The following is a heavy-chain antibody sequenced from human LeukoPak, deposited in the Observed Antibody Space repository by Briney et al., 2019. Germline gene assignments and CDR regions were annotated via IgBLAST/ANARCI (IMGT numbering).Heavy chain of an antibody. CDR3: AYYGDPPYNWFDP. V-gene: IGHV6-1*01. Sequence: SQTLSLTCAISGDSVSSNRAAWNWIRQSPSRGFEWLGRTYYRSKWYSDYAVSVRGRITINPDTSKNQFSLQLNSVTPEDTAVYYCAYYGDPPYNWFDPWGQGTLVTVSS. CDR2: TYYRSKWYS. J-gene: IGHJ5*02. CDR1: GDSVSSNRAA. D-gene: IGHD3-10*01.